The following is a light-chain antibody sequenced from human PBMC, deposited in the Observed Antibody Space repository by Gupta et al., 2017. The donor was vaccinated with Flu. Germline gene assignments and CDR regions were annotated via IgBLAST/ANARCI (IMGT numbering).Light chain of an antibody. Sequence: DLQMTQSPSSLSASVGDRVSFTCRASQSVATYLNWYQQKPGQAPRLLIYSASTLQSGVPSRFSGRGSGTDVTLTINTLQPEDFATYYCQQGFSAHTFGQGTRL. CDR3: QQGFSAHT. CDR2: SAS. CDR1: QSVATY. J-gene: IGKJ2*01. V-gene: IGKV1-39*01.